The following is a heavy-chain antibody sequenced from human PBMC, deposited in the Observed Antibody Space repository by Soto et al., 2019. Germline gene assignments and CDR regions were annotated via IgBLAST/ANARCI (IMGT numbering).Heavy chain of an antibody. CDR3: ARVFITLIALNWLDP. Sequence: LRLSCAASGFTFSNHAMHWVRQAPGKGLEWVALISYDGSSQYYADSVKGRFTLSRDNSNNILYLRMDSLRAEDTAVYYCARVFITLIALNWLDPWGQGTLVTVSS. V-gene: IGHV3-30-3*01. D-gene: IGHD3-22*01. CDR1: GFTFSNHA. CDR2: ISYDGSSQ. J-gene: IGHJ5*02.